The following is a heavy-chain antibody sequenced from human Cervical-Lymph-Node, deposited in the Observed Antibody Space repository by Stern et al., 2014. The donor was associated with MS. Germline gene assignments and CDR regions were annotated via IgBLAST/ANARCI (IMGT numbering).Heavy chain of an antibody. CDR3: AKDYGSGSSFFDN. CDR1: GFTFDDHA. Sequence: EVQLVESGGGLVQPGRSLRLSCEASGFTFDDHAMYWVRHAPGKGLEWVLGIGWNSGGIAYADSVKGRFTISRDNAKNSLYLQMNSLRVEDTAFYYCAKDYGSGSSFFDNWGQGTLVTVSS. D-gene: IGHD3-10*01. J-gene: IGHJ4*02. CDR2: IGWNSGGI. V-gene: IGHV3-9*01.